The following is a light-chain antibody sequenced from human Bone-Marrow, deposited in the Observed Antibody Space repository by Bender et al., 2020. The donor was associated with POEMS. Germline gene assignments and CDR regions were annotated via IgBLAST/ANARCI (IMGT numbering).Light chain of an antibody. CDR3: QSYDRNLAGLFV. V-gene: IGLV2-11*01. J-gene: IGLJ1*01. CDR2: DVS. Sequence: QSALTQPRSVSGSPGQSVTISCTGTSSDVGGYGYVSWYQQHPGKAPKVMIYDVSRRPSGVPDRFSGSKSGNTASLTISGLQAEDEADYYCQSYDRNLAGLFVFGTGTKVTVL. CDR1: SSDVGGYGY.